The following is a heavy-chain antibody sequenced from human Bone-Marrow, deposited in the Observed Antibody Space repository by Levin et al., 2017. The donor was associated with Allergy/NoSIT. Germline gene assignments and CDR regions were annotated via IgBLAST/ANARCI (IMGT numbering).Heavy chain of an antibody. CDR3: ARGPENYDSSGYYFSL. D-gene: IGHD3-22*01. V-gene: IGHV4-34*01. Sequence: SETLSLTCAVYGGSFSGYYWSWIRQPPGKGLEWIGEINHSGSTNYNPSLKSRVTISVDTSKNQFSLKLSSVTAADTAVYYCARGPENYDSSGYYFSLWGQGTLVTVSS. CDR2: INHSGST. J-gene: IGHJ4*02. CDR1: GGSFSGYY.